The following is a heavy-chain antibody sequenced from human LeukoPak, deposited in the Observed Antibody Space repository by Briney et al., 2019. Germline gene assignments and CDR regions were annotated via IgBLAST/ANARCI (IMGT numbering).Heavy chain of an antibody. J-gene: IGHJ6*02. CDR2: IWYDGSNK. V-gene: IGHV3-33*01. CDR1: GFTFSSYG. D-gene: IGHD6-13*01. CDR3: ARDRSSWSNYYYYGMDV. Sequence: GRSLRLSCAASGFTFSSYGMHWVRQAPGKGLEWVAVIWYDGSNKYYADSVKGRFTISRDNSKNTLYLQMNSLRAEDTAVYYCARDRSSWSNYYYYGMDVWGQGTTVTVSS.